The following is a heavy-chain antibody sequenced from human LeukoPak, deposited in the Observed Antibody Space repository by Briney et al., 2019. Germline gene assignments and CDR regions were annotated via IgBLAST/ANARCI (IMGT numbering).Heavy chain of an antibody. CDR2: MNPNSGNT. CDR1: GYTFTNYD. Sequence: ASVKVSCKASGYTFTNYDINWVRQATGQGLEWMGWMNPNSGNTGYAQKFQGRVTITRNTSISTAYMELSSLRSEDTAVYYCARVSSQKVALRLYYFDYWGQGTLVTVSP. D-gene: IGHD5-12*01. V-gene: IGHV1-8*03. CDR3: ARVSSQKVALRLYYFDY. J-gene: IGHJ4*02.